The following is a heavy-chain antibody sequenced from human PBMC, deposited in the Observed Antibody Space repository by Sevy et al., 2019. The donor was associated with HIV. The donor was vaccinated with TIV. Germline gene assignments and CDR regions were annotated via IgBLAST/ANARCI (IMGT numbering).Heavy chain of an antibody. D-gene: IGHD1-1*01. CDR3: ARGGPNQQQLDYFDY. CDR2: IYYSGNT. CDR1: GGSISTYY. V-gene: IGHV4-59*01. Sequence: SESLSLTCTVSGGSISTYYWNWIRQPPGKGLEWIGYIYYSGNTNYNPSLTSRVSMSVDMSKNHFSLKLSSVTAADTAMYYCARGGPNQQQLDYFDYWGQGTLVTVSS. J-gene: IGHJ4*02.